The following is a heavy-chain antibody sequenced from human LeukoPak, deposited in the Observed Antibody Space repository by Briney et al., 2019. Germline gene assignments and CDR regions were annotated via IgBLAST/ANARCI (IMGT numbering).Heavy chain of an antibody. CDR2: ISWNSGLI. CDR1: GFTFGEYA. V-gene: IGHV3-9*01. D-gene: IGHD3/OR15-3a*01. Sequence: GGSLRLSCAASGFTFGEYAMHWVRQAPGKGLEWVSDISWNSGLIDYADSVKGRFTISRDNAKNSLYLQMNSLKAEDTAFYYCAKVGIFGLVTYYFDYWGQGTLVTVSS. CDR3: AKVGIFGLVTYYFDY. J-gene: IGHJ4*02.